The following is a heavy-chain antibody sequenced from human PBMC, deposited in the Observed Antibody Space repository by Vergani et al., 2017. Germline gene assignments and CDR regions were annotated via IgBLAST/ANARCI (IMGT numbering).Heavy chain of an antibody. CDR2: IIPILGIA. J-gene: IGHJ6*03. CDR1: GYTFTGYY. D-gene: IGHD2-2*01. Sequence: QVQLVQSGAEVKKPGASVKVSCKASGYTFTGYYMHWVRQAPGQGLEWMGRIIPILGIANYAQKFQGRVTITADKSTSTAYMELSSLRSEDTAVYYCASLNPVYYCSSTSCYDYMDVWGKGP. CDR3: ASLNPVYYCSSTSCYDYMDV. V-gene: IGHV1-69*09.